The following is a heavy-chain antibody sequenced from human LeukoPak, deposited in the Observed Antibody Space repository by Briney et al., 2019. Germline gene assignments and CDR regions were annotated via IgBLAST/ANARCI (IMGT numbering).Heavy chain of an antibody. CDR2: IKQDGSEK. J-gene: IGHJ4*02. CDR3: ARDRRDGDYFDY. CDR1: GFTFSSYW. Sequence: QTWGALRLSCAASGFTFSSYWMSWVRQAPGKGLEWVANIKQDGSEKYYVDSVKGRFTISRDNAKNSLYLQMNSLRAEDTAVYYCARDRRDGDYFDYWGQGTLVTVSS. V-gene: IGHV3-7*01. D-gene: IGHD4-17*01.